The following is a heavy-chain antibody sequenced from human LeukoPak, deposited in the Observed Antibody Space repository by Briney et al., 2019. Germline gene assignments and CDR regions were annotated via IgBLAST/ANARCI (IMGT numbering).Heavy chain of an antibody. J-gene: IGHJ6*02. CDR1: GFTFSSYW. Sequence: GGSLRLSCAASGFTFSSYWMHWVRQAPGKGLVWVSRINSDGSSTSYADSVKGRFTISRDNAKNTLYLQMNSLRAEDTAVYYCARSQSGRYYYGMDVWGQGTTVTVSS. V-gene: IGHV3-74*01. D-gene: IGHD1-14*01. CDR2: INSDGSST. CDR3: ARSQSGRYYYGMDV.